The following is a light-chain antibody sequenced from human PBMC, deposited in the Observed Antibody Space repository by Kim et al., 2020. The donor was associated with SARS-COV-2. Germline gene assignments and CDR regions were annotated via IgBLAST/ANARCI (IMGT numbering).Light chain of an antibody. CDR3: QQRSNWLT. J-gene: IGKJ4*01. CDR1: QSVRSS. Sequence: EIVLTQFPATLSLSPGERATLSCRASQSVRSSLAWYQQKPGQAPRLLIYDASNRATDIPARFSGSGSGTDFTLTISSLEPEDFAVYYCQQRSNWLTFGGGTKVDIK. V-gene: IGKV3-11*01. CDR2: DAS.